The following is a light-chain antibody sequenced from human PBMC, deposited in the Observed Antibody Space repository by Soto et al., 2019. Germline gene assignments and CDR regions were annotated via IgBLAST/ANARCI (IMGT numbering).Light chain of an antibody. CDR1: QSIFNY. Sequence: DIQVTQSPSSLSASVGDRVTITCRASQSIFNYLNWYQQKPGKAPKLLIYAASSLQSGVPSRFSVGGAGTDFTLTISSLQPEDFATYYCQQSYSSPWTFGLGTKVEIK. V-gene: IGKV1-39*01. CDR3: QQSYSSPWT. J-gene: IGKJ1*01. CDR2: AAS.